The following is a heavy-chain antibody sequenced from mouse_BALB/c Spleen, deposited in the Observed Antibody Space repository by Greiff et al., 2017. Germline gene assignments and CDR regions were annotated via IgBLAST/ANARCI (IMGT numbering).Heavy chain of an antibody. J-gene: IGHJ3*01. CDR1: GFSLTSYG. Sequence: QVQLKESGPGLVAPSQSLSITCTVSGFSLTSYGVHWVRQPPGKGLEWLGVIWAGGSTNYNSALMSRLSISKDNSKSQVFLKMNSLQTDDTAMYYCARAHYDYDTGAWFAYWGQGTLVTVSA. D-gene: IGHD2-4*01. V-gene: IGHV2-9*02. CDR2: IWAGGST. CDR3: ARAHYDYDTGAWFAY.